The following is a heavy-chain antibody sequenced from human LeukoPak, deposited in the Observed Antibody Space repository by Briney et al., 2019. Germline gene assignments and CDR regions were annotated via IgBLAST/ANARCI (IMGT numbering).Heavy chain of an antibody. J-gene: IGHJ4*02. CDR3: ARHQIGGSDY. Sequence: SETLSLTCIVSGSSISGDYCWGWIRQPPGKGLEWIGSVHDTGRAYYYPSFKSRVALSVDTSTNQFSLKLSSVTAADTAVYYCARHQIGGSDYWGQGTLVTVSS. CDR2: VHDTGRA. V-gene: IGHV4-38-2*02. D-gene: IGHD3-10*01. CDR1: GSSISGDYC.